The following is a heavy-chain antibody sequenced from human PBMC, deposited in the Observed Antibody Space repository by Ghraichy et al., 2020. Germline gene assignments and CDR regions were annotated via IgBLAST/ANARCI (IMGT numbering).Heavy chain of an antibody. CDR1: GGSFSGYY. CDR2: INHSGST. Sequence: SETLSLTCAVYGGSFSGYYWSWIRQPPGKGLEWIGEINHSGSTNYNPSLKSRVTISVDTSKNQFSLKLSSVTAADTAVYYCARGKRYCSSTSCYKNYYYGMDVWGQGTTVTVSS. CDR3: ARGKRYCSSTSCYKNYYYGMDV. V-gene: IGHV4-34*01. D-gene: IGHD2-2*02. J-gene: IGHJ6*02.